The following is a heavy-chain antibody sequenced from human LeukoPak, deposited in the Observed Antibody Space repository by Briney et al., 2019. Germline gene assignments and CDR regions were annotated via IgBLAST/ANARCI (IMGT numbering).Heavy chain of an antibody. CDR1: GFTFSSYW. Sequence: PGGSLRLSCAASGFTFSSYWMSWVRQAPGKGLQWVGRIKTIGTTDYAAPVKGRFTVSRDDSKNMVYLQMSSLKIEDTAVYYCATDVPTLGSGEFDYWGQGTLVTVSS. D-gene: IGHD3-10*01. J-gene: IGHJ4*02. CDR2: IKTIGTT. CDR3: ATDVPTLGSGEFDY. V-gene: IGHV3-15*01.